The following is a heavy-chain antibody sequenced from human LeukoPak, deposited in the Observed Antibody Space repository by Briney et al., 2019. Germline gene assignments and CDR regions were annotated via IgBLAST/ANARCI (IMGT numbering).Heavy chain of an antibody. V-gene: IGHV1-8*01. Sequence: ASVKVSCKASGYTFTSYDINWVRQATGQGLEWMGWMNPNSGNTGYAQKFQGRVTMTRNTSISTAYMELSSLRAEDTAVYFCAKDGALLQIYSTYFDFWGQGTLVTVSS. CDR2: MNPNSGNT. CDR1: GYTFTSYD. J-gene: IGHJ4*02. D-gene: IGHD5-18*01. CDR3: AKDGALLQIYSTYFDF.